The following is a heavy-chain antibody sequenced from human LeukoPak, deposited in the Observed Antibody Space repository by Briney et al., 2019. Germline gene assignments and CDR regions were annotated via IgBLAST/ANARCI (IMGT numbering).Heavy chain of an antibody. Sequence: RGSLRLSCAASGFTFSSYEMNWVRQAPGKGLEWVSYISSSGSTIYYADSVKGRFTIPRDNAKNSLYLQMNSLRAEDTAVYYCARVRMLAGIDYWGQGTLVTVSS. D-gene: IGHD6-19*01. CDR2: ISSSGSTI. V-gene: IGHV3-48*03. CDR3: ARVRMLAGIDY. J-gene: IGHJ4*02. CDR1: GFTFSSYE.